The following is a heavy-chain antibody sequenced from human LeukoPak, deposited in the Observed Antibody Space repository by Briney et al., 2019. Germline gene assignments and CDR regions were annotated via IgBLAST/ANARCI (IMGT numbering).Heavy chain of an antibody. CDR1: GFTFSSYW. CDR2: IKQDGSEK. Sequence: PGGSLRLSCAASGFTFSSYWMSWVRQAPGKGLQWVANIKQDGSEKNYVDSVKGRFSISRDNAENSLYLQMNSLRAEDTALYYCAREGTPYYYYYYMDVWGKGTTVTVSS. CDR3: AREGTPYYYYYYMDV. D-gene: IGHD1-1*01. J-gene: IGHJ6*03. V-gene: IGHV3-7*03.